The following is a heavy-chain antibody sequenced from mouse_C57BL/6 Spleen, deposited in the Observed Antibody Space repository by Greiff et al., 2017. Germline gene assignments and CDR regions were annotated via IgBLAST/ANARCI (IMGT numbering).Heavy chain of an antibody. CDR1: GFTFSDYY. CDR2: INYDGSST. Sequence: EVKLVESEGGLVQPGSSMKLSCTASGFTFSDYYMAWVRQVPEKGLEWVANINYDGSSTYYLDSLKSRFIISRDNAKNILYLQMSSLKSEDTATYYCARDRGPLYAMDYWGQGTSVTVSS. CDR3: ARDRGPLYAMDY. D-gene: IGHD3-1*01. V-gene: IGHV5-16*01. J-gene: IGHJ4*01.